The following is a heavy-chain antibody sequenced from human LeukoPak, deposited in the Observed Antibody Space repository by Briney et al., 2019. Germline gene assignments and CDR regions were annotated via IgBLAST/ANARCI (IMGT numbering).Heavy chain of an antibody. CDR2: ISSSSSYI. Sequence: TGGSLRLSCAASGFTFSSYSMNWVRQAPGKGLEWVSSISSSSSYIYYADSVKGRFTISRDNAKNSLYLQMNSLRAEDTAVYYCASASGEGYCSGGSCPIDPWGQGTLVTVSS. D-gene: IGHD2-15*01. J-gene: IGHJ5*02. CDR1: GFTFSSYS. V-gene: IGHV3-21*01. CDR3: ASASGEGYCSGGSCPIDP.